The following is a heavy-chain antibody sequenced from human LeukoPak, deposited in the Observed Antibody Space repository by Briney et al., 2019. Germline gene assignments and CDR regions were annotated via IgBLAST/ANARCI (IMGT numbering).Heavy chain of an antibody. Sequence: PGGSLRLSCVASGLPIGDFAMHWVRQAPGQGLEWVSLISGDGVSTFFTDSLKGRFSISRDNSKNSLFLEMSSLRTEDTAMYYCARESGKFDYWGQGTLVAVSS. V-gene: IGHV3-43*02. CDR1: GLPIGDFA. CDR3: ARESGKFDY. J-gene: IGHJ4*02. CDR2: ISGDGVST.